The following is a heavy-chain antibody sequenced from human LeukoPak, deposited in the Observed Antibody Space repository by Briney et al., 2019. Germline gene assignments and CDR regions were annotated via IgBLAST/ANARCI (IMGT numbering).Heavy chain of an antibody. CDR2: IIPILGIA. V-gene: IGHV1-69*04. CDR1: GGTFSSYA. Sequence: SVKVSCKASGGTFSSYAISWVRQAPGQGLEWMGRIIPILGIANYAQKFQGRVTITADKSTSTAYMELSSLRSEDTAVYYCARVPSMVRGVIIEYYFDYWGQGTLVTVSS. D-gene: IGHD3-10*01. J-gene: IGHJ4*02. CDR3: ARVPSMVRGVIIEYYFDY.